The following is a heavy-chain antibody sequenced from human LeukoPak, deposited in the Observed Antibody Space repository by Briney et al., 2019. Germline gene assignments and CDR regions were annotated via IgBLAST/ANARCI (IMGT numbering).Heavy chain of an antibody. V-gene: IGHV3-7*01. CDR2: ISKDGSER. CDR1: GFTFSTFW. Sequence: HPGGSLRLSCAASGFTFSTFWMSWVRQVPGKGLEWVANISKDGSERYYVDSVKGRFTIARDDARNSLYLQMNSLRAEDTAVYYCARRYCSGSSCYSVDHWGQGTLVTVSS. D-gene: IGHD2-15*01. CDR3: ARRYCSGSSCYSVDH. J-gene: IGHJ4*02.